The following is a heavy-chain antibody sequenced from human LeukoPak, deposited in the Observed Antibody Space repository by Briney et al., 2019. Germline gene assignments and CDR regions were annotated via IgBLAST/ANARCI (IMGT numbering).Heavy chain of an antibody. CDR1: GFTFSSYA. Sequence: GGSLKLSCAASGFTFSSYAMSWVRQAPGKGLEWVSAISGSGGSTYYADSVKGRFTISRDNSKNTLYLQMNSLRAEDTAVYYCAKSLSPVVYYYDSSGYGIDAFDIWGQGTMVTVSS. CDR3: AKSLSPVVYYYDSSGYGIDAFDI. D-gene: IGHD3-22*01. J-gene: IGHJ3*02. V-gene: IGHV3-23*01. CDR2: ISGSGGST.